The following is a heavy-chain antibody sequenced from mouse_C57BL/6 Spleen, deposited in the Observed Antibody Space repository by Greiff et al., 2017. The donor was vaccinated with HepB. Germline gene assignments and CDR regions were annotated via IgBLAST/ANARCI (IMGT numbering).Heavy chain of an antibody. CDR2: IHPNSGST. D-gene: IGHD1-1*01. CDR3: ARNGILRPAWYFDV. Sequence: VQLQQPGAELVKPGASVKLSCKASGYTFTSYWMHWVKQRPGQGLEWIGMIHPNSGSTNYNEKFKSKATLTVDKSSSTAYMQLSSLTSEDSAVYYCARNGILRPAWYFDVWGTGTTVTVSS. J-gene: IGHJ1*03. CDR1: GYTFTSYW. V-gene: IGHV1-64*01.